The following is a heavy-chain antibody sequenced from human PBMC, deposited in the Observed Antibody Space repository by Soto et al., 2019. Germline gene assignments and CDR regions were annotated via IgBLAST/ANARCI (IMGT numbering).Heavy chain of an antibody. V-gene: IGHV3-33*01. CDR3: AINPGSGDYGDYVYYGMDV. CDR1: GFTFSSYG. Sequence: QVQLVESGGGVVQPGRSLRLSCAASGFTFSSYGMHWVRQAPGKGLEWVAVIWYDGSNKYYADSVKGRFTISRDNSKNALYLQMNGLRAEDTAVYRCAINPGSGDYGDYVYYGMDVWGQGTTVTFSS. J-gene: IGHJ6*02. D-gene: IGHD4-17*01. CDR2: IWYDGSNK.